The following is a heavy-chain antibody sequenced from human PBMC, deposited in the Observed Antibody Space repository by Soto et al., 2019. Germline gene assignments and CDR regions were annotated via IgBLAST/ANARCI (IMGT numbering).Heavy chain of an antibody. V-gene: IGHV3-30-3*01. CDR2: MSYDGNSK. CDR1: GFTFSSYS. Sequence: QVQLVESGGGVVQPGRSLRLSCAASGFTFSSYSMHWVRQAPGKGLEWVAAMSYDGNSKYFADSVKGRFTISRDNSKNTLSLQMNSMGAEDSAVYYCARCRTVRDHDDFDLWGQGTLVTVSS. J-gene: IGHJ4*02. CDR3: ARCRTVRDHDDFDL. D-gene: IGHD2-21*01.